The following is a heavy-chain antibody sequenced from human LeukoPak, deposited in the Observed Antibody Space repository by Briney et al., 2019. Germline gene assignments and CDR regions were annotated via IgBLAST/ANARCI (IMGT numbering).Heavy chain of an antibody. CDR2: ISYDGSNK. J-gene: IGHJ4*02. Sequence: GGSLRLSCAASGFTFSSYAMHWVRQAPGKGLEWVAVISYDGSNKYYADSVKGRFTISRDNSKNTLYPQMNSLRAEDTAVYYCARGGGGPQWLGHPGLFDYWGQGTLVTVSS. D-gene: IGHD6-19*01. V-gene: IGHV3-30-3*01. CDR3: ARGGGGPQWLGHPGLFDY. CDR1: GFTFSSYA.